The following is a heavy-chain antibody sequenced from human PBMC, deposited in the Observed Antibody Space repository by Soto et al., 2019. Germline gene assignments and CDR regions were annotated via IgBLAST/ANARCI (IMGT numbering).Heavy chain of an antibody. CDR3: ARTAAAGKYYYGMDV. V-gene: IGHV5-10-1*01. D-gene: IGHD6-13*01. CDR2: IDPSDSYT. J-gene: IGHJ6*02. Sequence: GESLKISCKGSGYSFTSYWISWVRQMPGKGLEWMGRIDPSDSYTNYSPSFQGHVTISADKSISTAYLQWSSLEASDTAMYYCARTAAAGKYYYGMDVWGQGTTVTVS. CDR1: GYSFTSYW.